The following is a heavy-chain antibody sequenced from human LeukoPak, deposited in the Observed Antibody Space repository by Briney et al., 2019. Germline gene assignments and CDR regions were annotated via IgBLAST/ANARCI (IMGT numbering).Heavy chain of an antibody. CDR3: AKDFDGSTWFGRNYMDV. V-gene: IGHV3-23*01. Sequence: GGSLRLSCAASGFTFSSYAMSWVRQAPGKGLEWVSAISGSGGSTYYADSVKGRFTISRDNSKNTLYLQMNSLRAEDTAVYYCAKDFDGSTWFGRNYMDVWGKGTTVTVSS. CDR2: ISGSGGST. CDR1: GFTFSSYA. J-gene: IGHJ6*03. D-gene: IGHD6-13*01.